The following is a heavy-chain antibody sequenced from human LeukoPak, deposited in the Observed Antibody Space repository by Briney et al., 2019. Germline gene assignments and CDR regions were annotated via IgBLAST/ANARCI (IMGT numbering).Heavy chain of an antibody. V-gene: IGHV3-48*04. J-gene: IGHJ4*02. CDR3: ARDHFGDYIVDY. D-gene: IGHD4-17*01. CDR1: AFSLNAYS. CDR2: ISSSGSTI. Sequence: GGSLRLSCAAFAFSLNAYSMNWVRQAPGKGLEWVSYISSSGSTIYYADSVKGRFTISRDNAKNSLYLQMNSLRAEDTAMYYCARDHFGDYIVDYWGQGTLVTVSS.